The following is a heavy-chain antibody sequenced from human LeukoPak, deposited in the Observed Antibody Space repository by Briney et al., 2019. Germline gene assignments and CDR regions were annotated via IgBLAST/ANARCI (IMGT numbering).Heavy chain of an antibody. CDR3: ARERRINIVVVPAANHGYNWFDP. V-gene: IGHV4-39*02. CDR2: ICYSGST. J-gene: IGHJ5*02. Sequence: TSETLSLTCTVSGGSISSSSYYWGWIRQPPGKGLEWIGSICYSGSTYYNPSLKSRVTISVDTSKNQFSLKLSSVTAADTAVYYCARERRINIVVVPAANHGYNWFDPWGQGTLVTVSS. CDR1: GGSISSSSYY. D-gene: IGHD2-2*01.